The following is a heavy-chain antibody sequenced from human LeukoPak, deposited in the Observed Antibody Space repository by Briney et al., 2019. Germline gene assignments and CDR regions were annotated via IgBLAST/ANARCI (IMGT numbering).Heavy chain of an antibody. J-gene: IGHJ4*02. CDR1: GFTFSSYG. CDR3: AREGGSYWISPADY. D-gene: IGHD1-26*01. V-gene: IGHV3-33*01. CDR2: IWYDGSNK. Sequence: GGSLRLSCAAPGFTFSSYGMHWVRQAPGKGLEWVAVIWYDGSNKYYADSVKGRFTISRDNSKNTLYLQMNSLRAEDTAVYYCAREGGSYWISPADYWGQGTLVTVSS.